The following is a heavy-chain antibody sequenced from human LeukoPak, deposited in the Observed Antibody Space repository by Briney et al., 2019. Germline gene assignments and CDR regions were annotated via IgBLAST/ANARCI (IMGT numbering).Heavy chain of an antibody. Sequence: SETLSLTCAVYGGSFSGYYWSWIRQPPGKGLEWIGEINHSGSTNYNPSLKSRVTISVDTSKNQFSLKLSSVTAADTAVYYCARALGTYYYDSSGYYPPRYWGQGTLVTVSS. CDR2: INHSGST. J-gene: IGHJ4*02. CDR1: GGSFSGYY. D-gene: IGHD3-22*01. V-gene: IGHV4-34*01. CDR3: ARALGTYYYDSSGYYPPRY.